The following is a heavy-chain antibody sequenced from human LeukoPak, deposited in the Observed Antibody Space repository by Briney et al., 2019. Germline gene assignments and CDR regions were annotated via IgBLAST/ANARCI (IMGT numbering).Heavy chain of an antibody. J-gene: IGHJ6*03. V-gene: IGHV1-69*06. CDR2: IIPIFGTA. D-gene: IGHD6-19*01. CDR3: ARVSDSSGWYGSGYYYYMDV. Sequence: ASVKVSCKASGYTFTSYYMHWVRQAPGQGLEWMGGIIPIFGTANYAQKFQGRVTITADKSTSTAYMELSSLRSEDTAVYYCARVSDSSGWYGSGYYYYMDVWGKGTTVTVSS. CDR1: GYTFTSYY.